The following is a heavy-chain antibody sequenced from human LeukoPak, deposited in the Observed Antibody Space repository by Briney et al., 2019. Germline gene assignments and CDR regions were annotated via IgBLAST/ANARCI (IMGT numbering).Heavy chain of an antibody. J-gene: IGHJ3*02. CDR2: IYYSGST. CDR3: ARESFVVVTGAFDI. V-gene: IGHV4-30-4*01. Sequence: SETLSLTCTVSGVSISSGDYYWSWIRQPPGKGLEWIGYIYYSGSTYYNPSLKSRVTISVDTSKNQFSLKLSSVTAADTAVYYCARESFVVVTGAFDIWGQGTMVTVSS. CDR1: GVSISSGDYY. D-gene: IGHD2-21*02.